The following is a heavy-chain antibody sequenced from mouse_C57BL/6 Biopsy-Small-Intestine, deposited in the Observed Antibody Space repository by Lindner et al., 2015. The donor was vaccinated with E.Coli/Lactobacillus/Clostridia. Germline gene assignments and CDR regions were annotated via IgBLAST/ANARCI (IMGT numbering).Heavy chain of an antibody. CDR2: ISPGDGNT. Sequence: GPELVKPGASVKISCKASGYAFSRSWMNWVKQRPGKGLEWIGRISPGDGNTNYNGKFKGKATLTADKSSSTAYMQLCSLTSEDSAVYFCARGGSYSNYRYFDVWGAGTTVTVSS. V-gene: IGHV1-82*01. D-gene: IGHD2-5*01. CDR1: GYAFSRSW. J-gene: IGHJ1*01. CDR3: ARGGSYSNYRYFDV.